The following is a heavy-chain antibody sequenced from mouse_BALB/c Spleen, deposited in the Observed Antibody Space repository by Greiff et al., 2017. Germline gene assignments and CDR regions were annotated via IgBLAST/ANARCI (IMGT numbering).Heavy chain of an antibody. CDR3: ARDISTGTEAWFAY. CDR2: IRNKANGYTT. Sequence: EVHLVESGGGLVQPGGSLRLSCATSGFTFTDYYMSWVRQPPGKALEWLGFIRNKANGYTTEYSASVKGRFTISRDNSQSILYLQMNTLRAEDSATYYCARDISTGTEAWFAYWGQGTLVTVSA. V-gene: IGHV7-3*02. D-gene: IGHD4-1*02. CDR1: GFTFTDYY. J-gene: IGHJ3*01.